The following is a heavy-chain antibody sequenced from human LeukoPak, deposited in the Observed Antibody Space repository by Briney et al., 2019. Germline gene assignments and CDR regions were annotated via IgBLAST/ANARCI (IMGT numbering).Heavy chain of an antibody. V-gene: IGHV1-3*01. CDR2: INAGNGNT. D-gene: IGHD3-16*01. CDR3: ARYHSPAESQWGHHDY. Sequence: ASVKVSCKASGYTFTSYAMHWVRQAPGQRLEWMGWINAGNGNTKYSQKFQGRVTITRDTSASTAYMELSSLRSEDTAVYYCARYHSPAESQWGHHDYWGQGTLVTVSS. J-gene: IGHJ4*02. CDR1: GYTFTSYA.